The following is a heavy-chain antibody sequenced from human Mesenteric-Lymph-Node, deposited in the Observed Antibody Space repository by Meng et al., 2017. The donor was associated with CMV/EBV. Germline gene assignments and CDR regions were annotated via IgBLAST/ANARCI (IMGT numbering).Heavy chain of an antibody. Sequence: GGSLRLSCAASGFTFSDYYMSWIRQAPGKGLEWVSYISSSGSTIYYADSVKGRFTISRDNAKNSVYLQMNSLRAEDTAVYYCARDLDSVVPAAIHYWGQGTLVTVSS. D-gene: IGHD2-2*01. CDR3: ARDLDSVVPAAIHY. J-gene: IGHJ4*02. CDR1: GFTFSDYY. V-gene: IGHV3-11*04. CDR2: ISSSGSTI.